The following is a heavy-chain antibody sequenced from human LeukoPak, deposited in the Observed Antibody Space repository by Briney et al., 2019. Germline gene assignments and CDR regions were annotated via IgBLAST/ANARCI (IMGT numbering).Heavy chain of an antibody. J-gene: IGHJ4*02. V-gene: IGHV4-30-4*01. Sequence: PSQTLSLTCTVSGGSISSGDYYWGWIRQPPGKGLEWIGHIYYSGSIYYNSSLKSRVTITVDTSQNQFSLKLSSVTSADTAVYYCASSYYYDSSGYIFDYWGQGTLVTVSS. CDR3: ASSYYYDSSGYIFDY. CDR1: GGSISSGDYY. D-gene: IGHD3-22*01. CDR2: IYYSGSI.